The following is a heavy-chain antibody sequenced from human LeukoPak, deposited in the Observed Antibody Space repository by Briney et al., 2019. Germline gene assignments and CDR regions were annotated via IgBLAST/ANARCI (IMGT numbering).Heavy chain of an antibody. CDR2: ISWKSGCI. J-gene: IGHJ4*02. V-gene: IGHV3-9*01. CDR3: ARSFFQWNYGSCLDS. Sequence: GGSLRLSCAASEFTFDDYAMHWVRQAPGKGLEWVSGISWKSGCIAYVDSVKGRFTISRENSKSTVYLQMNSLRPEDTAVYSCARSFFQWNYGSCLDSWGQGTLVTVSS. CDR1: EFTFDDYA. D-gene: IGHD1-7*01.